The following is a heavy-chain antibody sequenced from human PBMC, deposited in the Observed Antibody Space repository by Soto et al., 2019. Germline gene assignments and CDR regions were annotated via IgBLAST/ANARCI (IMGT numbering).Heavy chain of an antibody. J-gene: IGHJ3*02. Sequence: SVKVSCEASGGTFSSYAISWVRQAPGQGLEWMGGIIPIFGTANYAQKFQGRVTITADESTSTAYMELSSLRSEDTAVYYCARAYYDSSGYYAFDIWGQGTMVTVSS. D-gene: IGHD3-22*01. CDR3: ARAYYDSSGYYAFDI. CDR2: IIPIFGTA. V-gene: IGHV1-69*13. CDR1: GGTFSSYA.